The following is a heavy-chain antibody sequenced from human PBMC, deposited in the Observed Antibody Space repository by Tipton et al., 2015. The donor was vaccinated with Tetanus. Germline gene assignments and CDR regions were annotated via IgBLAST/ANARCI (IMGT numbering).Heavy chain of an antibody. V-gene: IGHV1-18*01. Sequence: QLVQSGAEMKKPGASVKVSCKASGYTFSNYGITWVRQAPGQGLEWMGWVSPYNGDTFFAQNVQGRDTMTTDTSTSTAYMELRTLRSDDTAVYYCATFYYGSGSYRGGLRKFDYWGQGTLVTVSS. J-gene: IGHJ4*02. D-gene: IGHD3-10*01. CDR2: VSPYNGDT. CDR3: ATFYYGSGSYRGGLRKFDY. CDR1: GYTFSNYG.